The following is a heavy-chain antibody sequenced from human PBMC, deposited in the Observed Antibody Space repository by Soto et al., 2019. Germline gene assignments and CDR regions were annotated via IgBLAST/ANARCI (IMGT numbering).Heavy chain of an antibody. Sequence: QVQLQESGPGLVKPSETLSLTCTVSGGSISGGDYYWSGVRQPPGKGLEWIGYIDNSGFTFYNPSLRRRAKLSLDSPNNQFSLKLFSVTSADTAVYYCARSTRMPGVIDVWGQGTLFIVSS. V-gene: IGHV4-30-4*01. CDR3: ARSTRMPGVIDV. CDR1: GGSISGGDYY. D-gene: IGHD2-8*01. CDR2: IDNSGFT. J-gene: IGHJ3*01.